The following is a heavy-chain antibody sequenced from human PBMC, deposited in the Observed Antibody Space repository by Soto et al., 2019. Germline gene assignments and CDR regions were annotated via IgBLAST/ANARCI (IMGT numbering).Heavy chain of an antibody. D-gene: IGHD3-10*01. V-gene: IGHV3-33*01. CDR3: ARRVTYRQYIDY. J-gene: IGHJ4*02. CDR1: GFTFSSSC. Sequence: GGSLRLSGAASGFTFSSSCIHWVRQAPCKGLEWVAVIWYDGINKYYADSVKGRFTISRDNSKNSLYLQMNSLRAEDTAVYYCARRVTYRQYIDYCGQGTLVTVSS. CDR2: IWYDGINK.